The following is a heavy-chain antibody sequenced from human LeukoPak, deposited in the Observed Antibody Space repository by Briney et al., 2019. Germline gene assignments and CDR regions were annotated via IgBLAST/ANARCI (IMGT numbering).Heavy chain of an antibody. J-gene: IGHJ4*02. Sequence: GRSLRLSCAASGFTFSDYYMSWIRQAPGKGLEWVSYISSSGSTIYYADSVKGRFTISRDNAKNSLYLQMNSLRAEDTAVYYCAKDFVVVPGNVNYFDYWGQGTLVTVSS. D-gene: IGHD2-21*02. V-gene: IGHV3-11*01. CDR1: GFTFSDYY. CDR3: AKDFVVVPGNVNYFDY. CDR2: ISSSGSTI.